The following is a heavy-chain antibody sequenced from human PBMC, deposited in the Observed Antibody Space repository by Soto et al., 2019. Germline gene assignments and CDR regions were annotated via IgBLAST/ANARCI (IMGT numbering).Heavy chain of an antibody. CDR2: IIPILGIA. CDR3: AMEYCSSTSCDREY. CDR1: GGTFSSYT. V-gene: IGHV1-69*02. Sequence: QVQLVQSGAEVKKPGSSVKVSCKASGGTFSSYTISWVRQAPGQGLEWMGRIIPILGIANYAQKFQGRVNITSDQSTSTAYMELSSLRADDTAVYYCAMEYCSSTSCDREYWGQGTQVTVSS. J-gene: IGHJ1*01. D-gene: IGHD2-2*02.